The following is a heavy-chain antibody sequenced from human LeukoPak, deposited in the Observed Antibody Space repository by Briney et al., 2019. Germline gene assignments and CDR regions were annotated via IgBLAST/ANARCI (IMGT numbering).Heavy chain of an antibody. D-gene: IGHD2-21*01. V-gene: IGHV4-61*02. CDR1: GGSISSGSYY. CDR2: IYTSGST. CDR3: ARDGRVIGENYMDA. Sequence: SETLSLTCTVSGGSISSGSYYWSWIRQPAGKGLEWIGRIYTSGSTNYNPSLKSRVTISVDTSKNQFSLKLSSVTAADTAVYYCARDGRVIGENYMDAWGKGTTVTVSS. J-gene: IGHJ6*03.